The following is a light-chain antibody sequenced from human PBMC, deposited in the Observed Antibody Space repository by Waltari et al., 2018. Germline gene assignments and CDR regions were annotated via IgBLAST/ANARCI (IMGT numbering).Light chain of an antibody. Sequence: DIQMTPSPSPLSSTVGDKIPITCRASQSISNYLAWYQQKPGKAPKLLIYKASSSGSGVPSRFSGSGSGTEFTLTISSLQPDDFATYYCQQYNTYSSFGQGTKLEIK. CDR1: QSISNY. V-gene: IGKV1-5*03. CDR2: KAS. CDR3: QQYNTYSS. J-gene: IGKJ2*03.